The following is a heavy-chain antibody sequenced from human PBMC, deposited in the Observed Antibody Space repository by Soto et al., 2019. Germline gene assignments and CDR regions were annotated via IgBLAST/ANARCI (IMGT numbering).Heavy chain of an antibody. J-gene: IGHJ4*02. V-gene: IGHV1-46*01. D-gene: IGHD1-26*01. CDR1: GYTFTNYY. Sequence: QVQLVQSGAEVKGPGASVKVSCKASGYTFTNYYVHWVRQAPGQGLEWVGIINPNGGRTSYAQKFQGRVTVTRDTSTGTVYMELSSLGSEDTAIYYCARGGYYYNDYWGQGTLVTLSS. CDR2: INPNGGRT. CDR3: ARGGYYYNDY.